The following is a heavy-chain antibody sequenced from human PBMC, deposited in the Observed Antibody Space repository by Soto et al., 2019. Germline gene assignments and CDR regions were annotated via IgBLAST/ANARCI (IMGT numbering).Heavy chain of an antibody. V-gene: IGHV3-53*01. J-gene: IGHJ5*02. CDR2: IYSGGST. CDR1: GFTVSSNY. CDR3: VRGEEMDDYVWGSYRYPSGGWFDP. Sequence: GGSLRLSCAASGFTVSSNYMSWVRQAPGKGLEWVSVIYSGGSTYYADSVKGRFTISRDNSKNTLYLQMNSLRAEDTAVYYCVRGEEMDDYVWGSYRYPSGGWFDPWGQGTLVTVSS. D-gene: IGHD3-16*02.